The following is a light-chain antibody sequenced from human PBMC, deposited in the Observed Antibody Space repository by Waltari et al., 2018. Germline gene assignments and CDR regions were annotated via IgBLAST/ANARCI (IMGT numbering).Light chain of an antibody. V-gene: IGLV2-14*03. Sequence: QSALTQPASVSGSPGPSITISCPGTSSDGGAYNYVPWYQQHPGKVPKLIIYDVSHRPSGVSFRFSGSKSDNTASLTISGLQAEDEADYYCISYTTSDTMIFGGGTKLTVL. CDR2: DVS. J-gene: IGLJ2*01. CDR3: ISYTTSDTMI. CDR1: SSDGGAYNY.